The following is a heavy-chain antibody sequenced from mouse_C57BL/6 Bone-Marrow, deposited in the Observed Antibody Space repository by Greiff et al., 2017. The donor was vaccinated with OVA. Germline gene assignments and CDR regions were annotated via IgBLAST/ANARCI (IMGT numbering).Heavy chain of an antibody. CDR3: AKPNYYGSSPFAY. D-gene: IGHD1-1*01. J-gene: IGHJ3*01. Sequence: VQLQQSGPELVKPGASVKLSCKASGYTFTSYDINWVKQRPGQGLEWIGWIYPRDGSTKYNEKFKGKATLTVDTSSSTAYMELHSLTSEDSAVYFCAKPNYYGSSPFAYWGQGTLVTVSA. CDR1: GYTFTSYD. CDR2: IYPRDGST. V-gene: IGHV1-85*01.